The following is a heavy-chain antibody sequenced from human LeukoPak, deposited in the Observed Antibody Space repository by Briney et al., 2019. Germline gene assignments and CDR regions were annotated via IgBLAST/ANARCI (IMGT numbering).Heavy chain of an antibody. D-gene: IGHD6-13*01. CDR1: GFTFSSYA. CDR3: ARDVAALDY. J-gene: IGHJ4*02. Sequence: SGGSLRLSCAASGFTFSSYAMSWVRQAPGKGLEWVSSISSSSSYLYYADSVKGRFTISRDNAKNSLYLQMNSLRAEDTAVYYCARDVAALDYWGQGTLVTVSS. CDR2: ISSSSSYL. V-gene: IGHV3-21*01.